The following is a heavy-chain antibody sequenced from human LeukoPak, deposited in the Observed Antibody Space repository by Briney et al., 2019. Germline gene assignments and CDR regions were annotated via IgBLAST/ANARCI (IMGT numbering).Heavy chain of an antibody. Sequence: GGSLRLSCAASGFTFSSYSMNWIRQAPGKGLEWVSSISSSSYIYYADSVKGRFTISRDNAKNSLYLQMNSLRAEDTAVYYCARDPPVTNYYYGMDVWGQGTTVTVSS. CDR3: ARDPPVTNYYYGMDV. V-gene: IGHV3-21*01. D-gene: IGHD4-17*01. J-gene: IGHJ6*02. CDR1: GFTFSSYS. CDR2: ISSSSYI.